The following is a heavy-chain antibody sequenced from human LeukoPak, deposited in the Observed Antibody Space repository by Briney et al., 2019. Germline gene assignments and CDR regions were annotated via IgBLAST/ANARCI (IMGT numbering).Heavy chain of an antibody. CDR3: ARDFWAATGAFEI. J-gene: IGHJ3*02. CDR2: TYNRGNT. V-gene: IGHV4-61*01. D-gene: IGHD3/OR15-3a*01. Sequence: SETLSLTCTVSGDSVNSATFYWAWIRQSPGKGLELIGYTYNRGNTYYNPSLNSRVTISVDTSKNQFSLKLRSVTAVDSAVYYCARDFWAATGAFEIWGQGASVTVSS. CDR1: GDSVNSATFY.